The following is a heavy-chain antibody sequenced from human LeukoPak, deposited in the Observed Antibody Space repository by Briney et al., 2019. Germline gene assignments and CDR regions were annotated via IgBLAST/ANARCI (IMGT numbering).Heavy chain of an antibody. D-gene: IGHD2-2*01. J-gene: IGHJ4*02. CDR2: MNPNTGHT. Sequence: ASVKVSCKTSGYTFTRYDINWVRQATGQRLEWMGWMNPNTGHTAYAPKFQGGVTFTRNTSVSTAYMELDILISEDTAVYFCARLEYCSSTSCYRWGLNYWGQGTLVTVSS. CDR3: ARLEYCSSTSCYRWGLNY. CDR1: GYTFTRYD. V-gene: IGHV1-8*03.